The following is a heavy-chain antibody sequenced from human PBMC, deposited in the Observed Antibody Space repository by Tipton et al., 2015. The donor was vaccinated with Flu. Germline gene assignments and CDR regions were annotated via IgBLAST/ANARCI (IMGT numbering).Heavy chain of an antibody. J-gene: IGHJ5*02. CDR1: GDSTGSDYY. D-gene: IGHD3-3*01. V-gene: IGHV4-38-2*01. Sequence: TLSLTCSVSGDSTGSDYYWGWIRQPPGKGLEWIGNIHRTGSTYYNPSLKSRVTISVDTSKNQFSLKLSSVTAADTAVYYCATYLSDLWSGYSGGWFDPWGQGTLVTVSS. CDR3: ATYLSDLWSGYSGGWFDP. CDR2: IHRTGST.